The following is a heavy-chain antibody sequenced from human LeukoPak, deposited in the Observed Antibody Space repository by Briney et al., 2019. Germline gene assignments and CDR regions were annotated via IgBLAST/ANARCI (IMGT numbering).Heavy chain of an antibody. CDR1: GFTVSNSY. Sequence: GGSLRLSCAASGFTVSNSYMSWVRQAPGKGLEWVSLIYSGGRTYYTDSVKGRFTISRDNSKNTLYLQMDSLRAEDTAVYYCARDSSLSGFLYWGQGTLVTVSS. CDR2: IYSGGRT. CDR3: ARDSSLSGFLY. V-gene: IGHV3-53*01. D-gene: IGHD3-22*01. J-gene: IGHJ4*02.